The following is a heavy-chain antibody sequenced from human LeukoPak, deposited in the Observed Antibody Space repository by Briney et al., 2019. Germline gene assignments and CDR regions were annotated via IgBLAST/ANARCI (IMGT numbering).Heavy chain of an antibody. D-gene: IGHD2-15*01. CDR3: ARVPEYCSGGSCYLNWFDP. J-gene: IGHJ5*02. CDR1: GYTFTGYY. CDR2: INPNSGGT. V-gene: IGHV1-2*02. Sequence: GASVKVSCKASGYTFTGYYMHWVRQAPGQGLEWMGWINPNSGGTNYAQKFQGRVTMTRDTSISTAHMELSRLRSDDTAVYYCARVPEYCSGGSCYLNWFDPWGQGTLVTVSS.